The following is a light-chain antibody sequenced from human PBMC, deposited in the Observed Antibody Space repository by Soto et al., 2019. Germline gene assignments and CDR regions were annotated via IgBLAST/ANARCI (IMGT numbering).Light chain of an antibody. CDR3: HHYET. CDR2: DAS. J-gene: IGKJ1*01. V-gene: IGKV3-11*01. Sequence: EIVLTQSPATLSLSPGERATLSCRASQTVSSYLGWYQQKPGQAPRLLIYDASNRAPGIPARFSGSGSGTDFTLTISSLEPEDFTVYYCHHYETFGQGTKVDIK. CDR1: QTVSSY.